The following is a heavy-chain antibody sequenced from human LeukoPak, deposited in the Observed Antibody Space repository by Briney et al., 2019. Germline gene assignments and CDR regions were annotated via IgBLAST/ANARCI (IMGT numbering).Heavy chain of an antibody. D-gene: IGHD4-11*01. Sequence: GRSLRLSCAASGFIFSNYAMHWVRQAPGKGLEWVAVISYDGSNKYYADSVKGRFTISRDNSKNTLYLQMNSLRAEDTAVYYCAREYSNYGDYWGQGTLVTVSS. CDR3: AREYSNYGDY. V-gene: IGHV3-30*04. CDR1: GFIFSNYA. J-gene: IGHJ4*02. CDR2: ISYDGSNK.